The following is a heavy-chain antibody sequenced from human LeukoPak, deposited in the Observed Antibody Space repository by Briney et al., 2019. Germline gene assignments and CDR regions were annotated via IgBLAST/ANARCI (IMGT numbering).Heavy chain of an antibody. CDR1: GGSISSYY. J-gene: IGHJ4*02. Sequence: SETLSLTCTVSGGSISSYYWSWIRQPPGKGLEWIGYIYCSGSTNYNPSLKSRVTISVDTSKNQFSLKLSSVTAADTAVYYCARGGIVGRDYWGQGTLVTVSS. D-gene: IGHD1-26*01. V-gene: IGHV4-59*01. CDR3: ARGGIVGRDY. CDR2: IYCSGST.